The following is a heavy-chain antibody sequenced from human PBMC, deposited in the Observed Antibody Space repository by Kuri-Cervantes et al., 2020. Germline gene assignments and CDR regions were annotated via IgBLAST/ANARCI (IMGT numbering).Heavy chain of an antibody. V-gene: IGHV4-38-2*01. D-gene: IGHD3-22*01. Sequence: SETLSLTCAVSGYSISSDYYWGWIRQPPGKGLEWFGSIYHSGSTYYNPSLKSRVTISVDTSKNQFSLKLSSVTAADTAVYYCSRLDDSSGYYSFDYWGQGTLVTVSS. CDR2: IYHSGST. CDR3: SRLDDSSGYYSFDY. CDR1: GYSISSDYY. J-gene: IGHJ4*02.